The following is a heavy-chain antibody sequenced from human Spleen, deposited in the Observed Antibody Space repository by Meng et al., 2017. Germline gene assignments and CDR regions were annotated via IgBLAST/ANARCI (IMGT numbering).Heavy chain of an antibody. CDR1: GYTFTSYG. D-gene: IGHD2-15*01. Sequence: ASVKVSCKASGYTFTSYGISWVRQAPGQGLEWMGWISASNGNTNYAQKLQGRVTMATDTSTTTAYMELRSLTSDDTAVYFCAAGRHCSGGSCYLGVEDWGQGTLVTVSS. V-gene: IGHV1-18*01. J-gene: IGHJ4*02. CDR2: ISASNGNT. CDR3: AAGRHCSGGSCYLGVED.